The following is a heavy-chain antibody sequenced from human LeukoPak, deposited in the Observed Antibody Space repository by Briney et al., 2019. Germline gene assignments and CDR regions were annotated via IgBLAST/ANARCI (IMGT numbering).Heavy chain of an antibody. CDR1: GGSISSGGYS. V-gene: IGHV4-30-2*01. D-gene: IGHD6-13*01. CDR3: ARVYSGIDY. J-gene: IGHJ4*02. CDR2: IYHSGST. Sequence: SETLSLTCAVSGGSISSGGYSWSWIRQPPGKGLEWIGYIYHSGSTYYNPSLKSRVTISVDRSKNQFSLKLSSVTAADTAVYYCARVYSGIDYWGRGTLVTVSS.